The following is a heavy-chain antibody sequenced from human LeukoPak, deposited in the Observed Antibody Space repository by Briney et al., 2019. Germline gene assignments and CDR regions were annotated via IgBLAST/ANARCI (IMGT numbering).Heavy chain of an antibody. CDR1: GSTFSSYA. CDR3: VKIGDYNYYYYGMDV. D-gene: IGHD4-17*01. J-gene: IGHJ6*02. Sequence: GGSLRLSCAASGSTFSSYAMSWVRQAPGKGLEWVSGISGSGGRRNYADSVKGRFTISRDNSKNTLYLQMNSLRAEDTAVYYCVKIGDYNYYYYGMDVWGQGTTVTVSS. CDR2: ISGSGGRR. V-gene: IGHV3-23*01.